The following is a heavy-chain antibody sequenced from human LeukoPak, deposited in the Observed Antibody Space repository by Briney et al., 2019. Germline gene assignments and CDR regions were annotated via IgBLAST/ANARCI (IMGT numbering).Heavy chain of an antibody. CDR1: GYTFTSYV. D-gene: IGHD6-13*01. V-gene: IGHV1-18*01. CDR2: ISAYNGNT. Sequence: ASVKVSCKASGYTFTSYVISWVRQAPGQGLEWMGWISAYNGNTNYAQKLQGRVTMTTDTSTSTAYMELRSLRSDDTAVYYCARVIGSSWYYGYVDYWGQGTLVTVSS. J-gene: IGHJ4*02. CDR3: ARVIGSSWYYGYVDY.